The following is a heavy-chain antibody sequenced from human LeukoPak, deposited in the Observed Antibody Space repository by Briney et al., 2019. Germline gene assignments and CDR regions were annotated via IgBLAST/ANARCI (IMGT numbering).Heavy chain of an antibody. V-gene: IGHV4-59*01. D-gene: IGHD5-18*01. CDR2: IYYSGVT. Sequence: PSETLSLTCTISGGSMINYYWGWIRQPPGKGLEWLGYIYYSGVTDYNPSLKSRVTISIDTSKSQFSLKVSSVTAADTAVYYCARLGSQLWRYFDYWGQGTLVTVSS. CDR3: ARLGSQLWRYFDY. CDR1: GGSMINYY. J-gene: IGHJ4*02.